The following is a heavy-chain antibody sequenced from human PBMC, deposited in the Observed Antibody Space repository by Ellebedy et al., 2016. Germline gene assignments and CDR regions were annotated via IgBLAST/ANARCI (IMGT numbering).Heavy chain of an antibody. Sequence: ASVKVSCKASGGTFSSYAISWVRQAPGQGLEWMGGIIPILGIANYAQKFQGRVTITADKSTSTAYMELSSLGSEDTAVYYCARVWDKSGSYGWFDPWGQGTLVTVSS. CDR1: GGTFSSYA. CDR2: IIPILGIA. D-gene: IGHD1-26*01. J-gene: IGHJ5*02. V-gene: IGHV1-69*10. CDR3: ARVWDKSGSYGWFDP.